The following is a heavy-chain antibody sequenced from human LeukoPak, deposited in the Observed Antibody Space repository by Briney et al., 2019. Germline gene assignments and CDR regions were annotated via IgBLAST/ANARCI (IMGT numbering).Heavy chain of an antibody. CDR2: IYYSGST. Sequence: PSETLSLTCTVSGGSIRSDDYYWSWIRQPPGKGLEWIGYIYYSGSTNYNPSLKSRVTISVDTSKNQFSLKLSSVTAADTAVYYCARGFEDFWSPRWFDPWGQGTLVTVSS. V-gene: IGHV4-61*08. CDR1: GGSIRSDDYY. CDR3: ARGFEDFWSPRWFDP. J-gene: IGHJ5*02. D-gene: IGHD3-3*01.